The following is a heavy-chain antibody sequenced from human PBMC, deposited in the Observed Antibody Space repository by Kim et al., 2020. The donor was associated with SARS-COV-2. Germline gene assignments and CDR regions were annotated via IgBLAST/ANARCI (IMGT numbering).Heavy chain of an antibody. CDR2: ISYDGSNK. J-gene: IGHJ4*02. CDR1: GFTFSSYG. V-gene: IGHV3-30*18. CDR3: AKAEQQLTPFDY. Sequence: GGSLRLSCAASGFTFSSYGMHWVRQAPGKGLEWVAVISYDGSNKYYADSVKGRFTISRDNSKNTLYLQMNSLRAEDTAVYYCAKAEQQLTPFDYWGQGTLVTVSS. D-gene: IGHD6-13*01.